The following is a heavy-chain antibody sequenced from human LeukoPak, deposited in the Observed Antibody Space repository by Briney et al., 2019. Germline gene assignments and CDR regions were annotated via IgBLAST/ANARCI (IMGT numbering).Heavy chain of an antibody. CDR1: AGSISSYC. D-gene: IGHD2-15*01. Sequence: SATLSLTCTVSAGSISSYCWSWIRQPPGKGLEWIGYIYYSGSTNSNPSLKSRVTIAVDTSKNQFSLNLSSVTAADTAVYYCASSVVVVAATHPYYYYYMDVWGKGTTVTVSS. J-gene: IGHJ6*03. CDR3: ASSVVVVAATHPYYYYYMDV. CDR2: IYYSGST. V-gene: IGHV4-59*08.